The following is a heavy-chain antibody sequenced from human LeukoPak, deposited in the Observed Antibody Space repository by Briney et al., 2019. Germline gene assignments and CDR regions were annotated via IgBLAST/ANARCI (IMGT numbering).Heavy chain of an antibody. V-gene: IGHV1-2*02. D-gene: IGHD3-22*01. J-gene: IGHJ5*02. Sequence: ASVKVSCKASGYTFTGYYMLWVRQAPGQGLEWMGWINPNSGGTNYAQKFQGRVTMTRDTSTSTAYMELSRLRSDDTAVYYCARVGSYYDTSPPWFDPWGQGTLVTVSS. CDR3: ARVGSYYDTSPPWFDP. CDR2: INPNSGGT. CDR1: GYTFTGYY.